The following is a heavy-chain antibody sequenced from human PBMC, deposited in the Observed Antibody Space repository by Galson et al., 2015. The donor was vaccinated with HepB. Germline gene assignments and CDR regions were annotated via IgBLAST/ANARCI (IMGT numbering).Heavy chain of an antibody. V-gene: IGHV3-7*01. Sequence: SLRLSCAASGFTFSSYWMSWVRQAPGKGLEWVANIKQDGSEKYYVDSVKGRFTISRDNAKNSLYLQMNSLRAEDTAVYYCARDSYEDIVVVPAALDYWGQGTLVTVSS. CDR2: IKQDGSEK. CDR3: ARDSYEDIVVVPAALDY. J-gene: IGHJ4*02. D-gene: IGHD2-2*01. CDR1: GFTFSSYW.